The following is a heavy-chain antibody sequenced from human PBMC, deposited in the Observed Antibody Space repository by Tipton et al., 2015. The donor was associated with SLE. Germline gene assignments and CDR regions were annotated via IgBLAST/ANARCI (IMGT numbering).Heavy chain of an antibody. J-gene: IGHJ4*02. CDR2: IYYSGST. Sequence: TLSLTCTVSGGSISSSSYYWGWIRQPPGKGLEWIRSIYYSGSTYYNPSLKSRVTISVDTSKNQFSLKLSSVTAADTAVYYCASGWIQLWLDYWGQGTLVTVSS. CDR1: GGSISSSSYY. D-gene: IGHD5-18*01. CDR3: ASGWIQLWLDY. V-gene: IGHV4-39*07.